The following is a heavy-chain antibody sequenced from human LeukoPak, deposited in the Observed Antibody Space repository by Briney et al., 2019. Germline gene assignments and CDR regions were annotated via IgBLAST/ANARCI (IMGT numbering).Heavy chain of an antibody. J-gene: IGHJ4*02. Sequence: GASVKVSCKASGYTFTDYHVHWVRQAPGRGPEWMGVINLSDGSTTYAQKLQGRVTMTRDKSTATVYMDLRSLGFDDTAVYYCARVRETGSFYRALDYWGQGTPVTVSS. CDR3: ARVRETGSFYRALDY. CDR2: INLSDGST. D-gene: IGHD3-10*01. V-gene: IGHV1-46*01. CDR1: GYTFTDYH.